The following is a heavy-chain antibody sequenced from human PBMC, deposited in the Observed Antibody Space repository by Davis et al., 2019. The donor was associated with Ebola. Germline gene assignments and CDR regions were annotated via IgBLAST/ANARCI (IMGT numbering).Heavy chain of an antibody. D-gene: IGHD3-16*02. CDR2: IYWDDDK. Sequence: SGPTLVKPTQTLTLTCTFSGFSLSTSGVGVGWIRQPPGKALEWLALIYWDDDKRYSPSLKSRLTITKDTSKNQVVLTMTNMDPVDTATYYCAHRKVAYYDYIWGSYPDAFDIWGQGTMVTVSS. J-gene: IGHJ3*02. CDR3: AHRKVAYYDYIWGSYPDAFDI. CDR1: GFSLSTSGVG. V-gene: IGHV2-5*02.